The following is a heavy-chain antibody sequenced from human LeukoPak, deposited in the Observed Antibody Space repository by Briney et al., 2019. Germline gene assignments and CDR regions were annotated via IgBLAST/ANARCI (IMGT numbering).Heavy chain of an antibody. CDR1: GFSFSSYS. CDR3: ARAGVVTLNWFDP. CDR2: ISSSSSTI. Sequence: QPGGSLRLSCAASGFSFSSYSMNWVRQAPGKGLEWVSYISSSSSTIYYADSVKGRFTISRDSAKNSLYLQMDSLRAEDTAVYYCARAGVVTLNWFDPWGQGTQVTVSS. J-gene: IGHJ5*02. V-gene: IGHV3-48*01. D-gene: IGHD3-3*01.